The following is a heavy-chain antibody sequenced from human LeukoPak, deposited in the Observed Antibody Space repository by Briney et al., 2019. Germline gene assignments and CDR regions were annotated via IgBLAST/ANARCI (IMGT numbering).Heavy chain of an antibody. Sequence: GASVKVSCKASGYTFTSYDINWVRQATGQGLEWMGWMNPNSGNTGYAQKFQGRVTITRNTSISTAYMELSSLRSEDTAVYYCARGATIFGVAAENWFDPWGQGTLVTVSS. CDR2: MNPNSGNT. J-gene: IGHJ5*02. D-gene: IGHD3-3*01. CDR3: ARGATIFGVAAENWFDP. V-gene: IGHV1-8*03. CDR1: GYTFTSYD.